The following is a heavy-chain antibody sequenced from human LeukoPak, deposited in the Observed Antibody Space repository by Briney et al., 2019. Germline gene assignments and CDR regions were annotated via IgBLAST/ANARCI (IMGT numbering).Heavy chain of an antibody. CDR3: ARQNDFRLDY. D-gene: IGHD3-3*01. J-gene: IGHJ4*02. V-gene: IGHV5-51*01. CDR2: IYPGDSDT. CDR1: GYTFSSYW. Sequence: GESLGIPCKGSGYTFSSYWIGWVRQMPGKGLEWMGIIYPGDSDTRYSPSLQGQVTISVDTSIGTAYLQWSSLKASDTAIYYCARQNDFRLDYWGQGTLVTVSS.